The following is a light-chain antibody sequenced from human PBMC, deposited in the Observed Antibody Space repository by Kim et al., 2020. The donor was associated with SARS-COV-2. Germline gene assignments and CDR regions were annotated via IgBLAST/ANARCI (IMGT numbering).Light chain of an antibody. J-gene: IGLJ1*01. V-gene: IGLV1-40*01. CDR2: DNI. Sequence: QRVTTACTGSSSNIGAGFGVHWYQQLPGTAPKLLIYDNINRPSGVPDRFSGSKSGTSASLAITGLQAQDEADYYCQSYDNSLSGYVFGTGTKVTVL. CDR3: QSYDNSLSGYV. CDR1: SSNIGAGFG.